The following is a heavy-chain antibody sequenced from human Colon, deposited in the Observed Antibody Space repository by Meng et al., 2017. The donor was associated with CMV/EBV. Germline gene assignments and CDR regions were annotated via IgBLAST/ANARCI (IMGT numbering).Heavy chain of an antibody. V-gene: IGHV1-18*01. D-gene: IGHD1-1*01. CDR3: ARGRPNWSGVLDY. CDR2: ISGSTGYT. J-gene: IGHJ4*02. Sequence: QVQLVQSERDVHESGAVVLVSCRSSGYTFTSYGINWVRQAPGQGLEWMGLISGSTGYTNRAQKFQGRVTMTTDTSTSTAYLALTSLTSNDTAVYYCARGRPNWSGVLDYWGQGTLVTVSS. CDR1: GYTFTSYG.